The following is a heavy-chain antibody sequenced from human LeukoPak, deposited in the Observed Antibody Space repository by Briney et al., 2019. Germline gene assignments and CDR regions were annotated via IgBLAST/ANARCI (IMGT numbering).Heavy chain of an antibody. CDR2: IYYSGSA. CDR3: ARRKTGTSIFSWWFDP. Sequence: SETLSLTCTVSGGSISSYYWSWIRQPPGKGLEWIGYIYYSGSANYNPSLKSRVTISVDMSKNQFSLKLSSVTAADTAVYYCARRKTGTSIFSWWFDPWGQGTLVTVSS. V-gene: IGHV4-59*08. D-gene: IGHD1-14*01. J-gene: IGHJ5*02. CDR1: GGSISSYY.